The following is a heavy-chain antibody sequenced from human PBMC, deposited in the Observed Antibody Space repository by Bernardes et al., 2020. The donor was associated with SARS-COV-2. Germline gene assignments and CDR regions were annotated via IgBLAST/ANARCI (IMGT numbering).Heavy chain of an antibody. CDR2: ISSSGSTI. V-gene: IGHV3-48*03. J-gene: IGHJ4*02. Sequence: GGSLRLSCAASGFTFSSYEMNWVRQAPGKGLEWVSYISSSGSTIYYADSVKGRFTISRDNAKNSLYLQMNSLRAEDTAVYYCARNGHALPISQWLVRPLHFDYWGQGTLVTVSS. CDR3: ARNGHALPISQWLVRPLHFDY. CDR1: GFTFSSYE. D-gene: IGHD6-19*01.